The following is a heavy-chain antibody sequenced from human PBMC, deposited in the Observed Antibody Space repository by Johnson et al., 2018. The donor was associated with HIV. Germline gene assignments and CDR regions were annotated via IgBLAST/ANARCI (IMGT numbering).Heavy chain of an antibody. Sequence: QVQLVESGGGLVQPGGSLRLSCAASGFAFRSYWMHWVRQAPGKGLVWVAVVSYDGSYKDYADSVKCRFTISRDNSKNTLYLQMNSLGSEDTAVYYCARASHSSGWYGRLGDAFDIWGQGTMVTVSS. D-gene: IGHD6-19*01. V-gene: IGHV3-30*03. CDR2: VSYDGSYK. CDR3: ARASHSSGWYGRLGDAFDI. J-gene: IGHJ3*02. CDR1: GFAFRSYW.